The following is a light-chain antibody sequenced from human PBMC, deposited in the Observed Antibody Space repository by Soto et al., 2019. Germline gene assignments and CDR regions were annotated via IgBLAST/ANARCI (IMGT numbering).Light chain of an antibody. V-gene: IGLV1-40*01. J-gene: IGLJ1*01. CDR2: GNS. Sequence: QSVLTQRPSVSGAPGQRVTISCTGSSSNIGAGYDVHWYQQLPGTAPKLLIYGNSNRPSGVPDRFSGSKSGTSASLAITGLEAEDEADYYFQSYHRSPSSYVFGTGTKLTVL. CDR3: QSYHRSPSSYV. CDR1: SSNIGAGYD.